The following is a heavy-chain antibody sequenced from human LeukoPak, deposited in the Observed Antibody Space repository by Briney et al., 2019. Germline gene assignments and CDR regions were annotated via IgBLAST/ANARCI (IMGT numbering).Heavy chain of an antibody. CDR2: IWYDGSNK. Sequence: HPGRSLRLSCAASGFTFSSYGMHWVRQATGKGLEWVAVIWYDGSNKYYADSVKGRFTISRDNSKNTLYLQMNSLRAEDTAVYYCARGKDGSGRGWFDPWGQGTLVTVSS. CDR1: GFTFSSYG. CDR3: ARGKDGSGRGWFDP. D-gene: IGHD3-10*01. V-gene: IGHV3-33*01. J-gene: IGHJ5*02.